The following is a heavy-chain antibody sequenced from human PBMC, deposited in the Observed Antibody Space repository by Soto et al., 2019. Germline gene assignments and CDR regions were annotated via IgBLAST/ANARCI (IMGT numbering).Heavy chain of an antibody. CDR2: IHSSGDT. J-gene: IGHJ4*02. CDR1: GGSISGYY. D-gene: IGHD2-21*02. V-gene: IGHV4-59*01. CDR3: VRGSDCYRVMF. Sequence: QVQLQESGAELVKPSEALSLSCSVSGGSISGYYWSWIRQPPGKGLEWIGYIHSSGDTSYNPSLKSRLTISLYTFKKQFSLRLTSVTAAYTAVDYCVRGSDCYRVMFWGQGTMVTVSS.